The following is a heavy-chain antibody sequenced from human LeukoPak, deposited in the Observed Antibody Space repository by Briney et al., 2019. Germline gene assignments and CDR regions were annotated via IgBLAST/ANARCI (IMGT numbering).Heavy chain of an antibody. V-gene: IGHV4-31*03. Sequence: SETLSLTCTVSGGSTSSGGYYWSWIRQHPGKGLEWIGYIYYSGSTYYNPSLKSRVTISVDTSKNQFSLKLSSVTAADTAVYYCARDRGDYSNWFDPWGQGTLVTVSS. D-gene: IGHD4-17*01. CDR2: IYYSGST. J-gene: IGHJ5*02. CDR3: ARDRGDYSNWFDP. CDR1: GGSTSSGGYY.